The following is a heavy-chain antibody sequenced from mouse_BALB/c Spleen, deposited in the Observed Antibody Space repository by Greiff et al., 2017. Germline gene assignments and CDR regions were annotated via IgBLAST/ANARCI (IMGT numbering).Heavy chain of an antibody. J-gene: IGHJ4*01. CDR3: ARGGYGWVMDY. V-gene: IGHV5-4*02. CDR1: GFTFSDYY. CDR2: ISDGGSYT. Sequence: EVKLQESGGGLVKPGGSLKLSCAASGFTFSDYYMYWVRQTPEKRLEWVATISDGGSYTYYPDSVKGRFTISRDNAKNNLYLQMSSLKSEDTAMYYCARGGYGWVMDYWGQGTSVTVSS. D-gene: IGHD2-2*01.